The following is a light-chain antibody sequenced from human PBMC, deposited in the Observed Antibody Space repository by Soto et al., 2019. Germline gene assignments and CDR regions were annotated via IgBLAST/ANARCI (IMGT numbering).Light chain of an antibody. V-gene: IGLV2-14*01. J-gene: IGLJ2*01. CDR2: DVS. Sequence: QSALTQPASVSGAPGQTITISCTGTSSDVGGYNYVPWYQQHPGKAPKLLIYDVSYRPSGVSNRFSGSKSGNTASLAISGLQAEDEADYYCSSYTSSSARLGVFGGGTKVTVL. CDR1: SSDVGGYNY. CDR3: SSYTSSSARLGV.